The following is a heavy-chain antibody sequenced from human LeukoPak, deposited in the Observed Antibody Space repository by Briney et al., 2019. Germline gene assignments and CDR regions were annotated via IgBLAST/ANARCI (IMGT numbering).Heavy chain of an antibody. V-gene: IGHV3-33*01. D-gene: IGHD2-2*01. Sequence: PGGSLRRSCAASGFTFSSHGMHWVRRAPGKGLEWVAVIWYDGSNQYYGDSVKDRFIISRDNSKSTLYLQMNSLRVEDTAVYYCARDNPSSTSYDYWGQGTLVTVSS. CDR3: ARDNPSSTSYDY. CDR1: GFTFSSHG. J-gene: IGHJ4*02. CDR2: IWYDGSNQ.